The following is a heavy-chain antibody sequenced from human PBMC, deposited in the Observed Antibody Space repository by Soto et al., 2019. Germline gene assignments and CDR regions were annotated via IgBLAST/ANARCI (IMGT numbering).Heavy chain of an antibody. Sequence: QVHLVESGGGEVQPGGSLRLSCAASGFTFSRHAIHWVRLTPGRGLEWVLAISRDGSYIYYTDSVKGRFTVSRDNSKNTVFVQMNRLIPDDTALYFCARTRNGGVADSFDSWGQGTRATVSS. V-gene: IGHV3-30*04. CDR2: ISRDGSYI. J-gene: IGHJ5*01. D-gene: IGHD3-3*01. CDR3: ARTRNGGVADSFDS. CDR1: GFTFSRHA.